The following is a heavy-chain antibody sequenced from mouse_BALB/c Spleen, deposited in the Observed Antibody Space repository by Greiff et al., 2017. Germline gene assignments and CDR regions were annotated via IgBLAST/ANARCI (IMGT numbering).Heavy chain of an antibody. CDR3: VRLQFISYAMDY. J-gene: IGHJ4*01. V-gene: IGHV10-1*02. CDR2: IRSKSNNYAT. CDR1: GFTFNTYA. D-gene: IGHD1-1*01. Sequence: DVKLVESGGGLVQPKGSLKLSCAASGFTFNTYAMNWVRQAPGKGLEWVARIRSKSNNYATYYADSVKDRFTISRDDSQSMLYLQMNNLKTEDTAMYYCVRLQFISYAMDYWGQGTSVTVSS.